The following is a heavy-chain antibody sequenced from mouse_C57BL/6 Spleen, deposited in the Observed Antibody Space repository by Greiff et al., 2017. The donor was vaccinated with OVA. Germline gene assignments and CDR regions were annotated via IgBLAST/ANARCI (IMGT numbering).Heavy chain of an antibody. CDR3: TTLGRGDY. CDR1: GFNIKDDY. D-gene: IGHD4-1*01. Sequence: EVQRVESGAELVRPGASVKLSCTASGFNIKDDYMHWVKQRPEQGLEWIGWIDPENGDTEYASKFQGKATITADTSSNTAYLQLSSLTSEDTAVYYCTTLGRGDYWGQGTSVTVSS. J-gene: IGHJ4*01. V-gene: IGHV14-4*01. CDR2: IDPENGDT.